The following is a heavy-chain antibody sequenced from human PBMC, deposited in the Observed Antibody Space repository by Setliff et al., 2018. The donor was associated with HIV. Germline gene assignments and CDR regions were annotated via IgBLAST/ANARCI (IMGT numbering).Heavy chain of an antibody. J-gene: IGHJ4*02. Sequence: GESLKISCAASGFSFRSYAVSWVRQAPGKGLEWVSVISGSGDITYYRESVKGRFTVSRDSSNNTVYLQMNSLRAEDTAMYYCAKTQTVTTVYGPFDSWGQGTPVTVSS. CDR1: GFSFRSYA. CDR3: AKTQTVTTVYGPFDS. V-gene: IGHV3-23*01. D-gene: IGHD4-4*01. CDR2: ISGSGDIT.